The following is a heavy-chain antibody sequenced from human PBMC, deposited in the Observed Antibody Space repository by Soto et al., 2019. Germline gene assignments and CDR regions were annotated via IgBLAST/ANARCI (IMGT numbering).Heavy chain of an antibody. CDR2: ISSSSSTI. J-gene: IGHJ4*02. D-gene: IGHD6-19*01. CDR1: GFTFSSYS. CDR3: ARDQISGGWYGFYFDY. V-gene: IGHV3-48*01. Sequence: GGSLRLSCAASGFTFSSYSMNWVRQAPGKGLEWVSYISSSSSTIYYADSVKGRFTISRDNAKNSLYLEMNSLGADDTAIYYCARDQISGGWYGFYFDYWGQGTLVTVSS.